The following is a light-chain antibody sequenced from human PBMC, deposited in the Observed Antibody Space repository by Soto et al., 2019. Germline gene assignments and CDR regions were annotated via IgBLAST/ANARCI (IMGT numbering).Light chain of an antibody. V-gene: IGLV2-14*01. J-gene: IGLJ2*01. Sequence: QSALTQPASVSGSPGQSITISCTGSSSDVGGYNYVSWYQQHPGKAPKLMIYEVSNRPSGISNRFSGSKSGNTASLTLSGLQAADEADYYCSSYTSSSTLVFGGGTKLTVL. CDR1: SSDVGGYNY. CDR3: SSYTSSSTLV. CDR2: EVS.